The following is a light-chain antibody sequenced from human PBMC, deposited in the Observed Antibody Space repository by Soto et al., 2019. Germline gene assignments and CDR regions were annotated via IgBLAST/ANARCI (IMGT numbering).Light chain of an antibody. CDR2: AAS. V-gene: IGKV1-9*01. J-gene: IGKJ4*01. CDR3: KQLNSYPVT. CDR1: QGISSY. Sequence: DIQLTQSPSFLSASGGDRVTITCRASQGISSYLAWYQQKPGKAPKLLIYAASTLQGGVPSRFSGSGSGTEFTLTISSLQPEDFATYYCKQLNSYPVTFGGGTKVEIK.